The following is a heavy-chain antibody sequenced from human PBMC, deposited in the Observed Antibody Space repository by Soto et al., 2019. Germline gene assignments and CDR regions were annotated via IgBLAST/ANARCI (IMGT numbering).Heavy chain of an antibody. D-gene: IGHD6-13*01. CDR3: AREGVSSSWYNYYAMDV. Sequence: QVQLQESGPGLVKPSETLSLTCTVSGGSISSYYWSWIRQPPGKGLECIGYIYYSGSTNYNPSLMSRVTISVETSKNQFSLKLSSVTAADTAVYYCAREGVSSSWYNYYAMDVWGQGTTVTVSS. CDR1: GGSISSYY. J-gene: IGHJ6*02. V-gene: IGHV4-59*01. CDR2: IYYSGST.